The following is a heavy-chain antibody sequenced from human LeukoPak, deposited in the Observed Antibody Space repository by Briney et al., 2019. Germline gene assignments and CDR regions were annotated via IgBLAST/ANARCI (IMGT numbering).Heavy chain of an antibody. CDR1: GFIFSDYY. J-gene: IGHJ6*02. CDR2: IDRSGATA. V-gene: IGHV3-11*01. Sequence: GGSLRLSCAASGFIFSDYYMTWIRQAPGKGLDWVSYIDRSGATAFYADSVKGRFTMSRDNARNSLHLQMNDLRPEDSAVYYCGPSSTNPSYYYGIDVWGQGTTVRVSS. D-gene: IGHD6-19*01. CDR3: GPSSTNPSYYYGIDV.